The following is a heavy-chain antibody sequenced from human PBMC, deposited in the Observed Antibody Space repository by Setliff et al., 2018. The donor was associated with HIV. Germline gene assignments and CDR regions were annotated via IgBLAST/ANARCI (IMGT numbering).Heavy chain of an antibody. Sequence: PSETLSLTCTVSGVSTSSSHYYWGWIRQPPGKGLEWIGYIYYRGTTYYNPSLKGRVTISVDTSNNQFSLRLSSVTAADTAVYYCARRQYISLTMIGGYFDFWGQGALVTVSS. CDR3: ARRQYISLTMIGGYFDF. D-gene: IGHD3-22*01. CDR2: IYYRGTT. V-gene: IGHV4-39*01. CDR1: GVSTSSSHYY. J-gene: IGHJ4*02.